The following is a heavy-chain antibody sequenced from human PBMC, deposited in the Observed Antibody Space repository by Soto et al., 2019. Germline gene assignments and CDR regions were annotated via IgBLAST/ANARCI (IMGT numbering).Heavy chain of an antibody. Sequence: EVQLLESGGGLVQPGGSLRLSCAASGFTFSSYAMSWVRQAPGKGLEWVSAISGSGGSTYYADSVKGRFTISRDNSKNTLYLQMNSLRAEDTAVYYCAKATVTTWDYYYYMDVWGKGTMVTVSS. V-gene: IGHV3-23*01. D-gene: IGHD4-17*01. CDR3: AKATVTTWDYYYYMDV. J-gene: IGHJ6*03. CDR2: ISGSGGST. CDR1: GFTFSSYA.